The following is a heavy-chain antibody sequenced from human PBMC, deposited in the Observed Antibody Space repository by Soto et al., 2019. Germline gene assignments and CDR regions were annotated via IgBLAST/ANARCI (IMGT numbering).Heavy chain of an antibody. CDR1: GFTFTSYA. V-gene: IGHV3-30*01. D-gene: IGHD6-19*01. Sequence: QVQLVESGGGVVQPGRSLRLSCAASGFTFTSYAMHWVRQSPGKGLEWVSVVTYDGSNKYYADSVEGRFTISRDNSKNTLFLQMNGLRPEETAVYYCARDHPYSSGHGGAWYFDYWGQGTLVTVSA. CDR2: VTYDGSNK. J-gene: IGHJ4*02. CDR3: ARDHPYSSGHGGAWYFDY.